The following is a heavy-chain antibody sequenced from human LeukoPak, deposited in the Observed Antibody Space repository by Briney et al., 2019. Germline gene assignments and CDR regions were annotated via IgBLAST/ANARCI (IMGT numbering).Heavy chain of an antibody. CDR1: GFTFSSYS. Sequence: GGSLRLSCAASGFTFSSYSMNWVRQAPGKGLEWVSYISSSSTIYYADSVKGRFTISRDNAKNSLYLQMNSLRDEDTAVYYCARDLPPIFGVVRDWGQGTMVTVSS. J-gene: IGHJ3*01. CDR3: ARDLPPIFGVVRD. D-gene: IGHD3-3*01. CDR2: ISSSSTI. V-gene: IGHV3-48*02.